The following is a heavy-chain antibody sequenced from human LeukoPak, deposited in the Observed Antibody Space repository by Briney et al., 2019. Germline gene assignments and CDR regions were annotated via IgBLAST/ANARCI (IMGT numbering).Heavy chain of an antibody. CDR2: IYSSGSA. V-gene: IGHV4-39*01. Sequence: SETLSLTCTVPGGSISSSSYYWGWIRQPPGKGLEWIGSIYSSGSAYYNPSLKSRVTISVDTSKNQFSLRLSSVTAADTAVYYCQSRYLEWLLEYWGQGTLVTVSS. J-gene: IGHJ4*02. CDR3: QSRYLEWLLEY. CDR1: GGSISSSSYY. D-gene: IGHD3-3*01.